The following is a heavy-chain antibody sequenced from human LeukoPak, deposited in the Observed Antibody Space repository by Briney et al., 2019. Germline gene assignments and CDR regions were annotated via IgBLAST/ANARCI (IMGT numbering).Heavy chain of an antibody. V-gene: IGHV3-23*01. Sequence: PGGSLRLSCAASGFTFSNSAMSWVRQAPGKGLEWVSSISGSGDAAFYADSVKGRFTISRDNAKNSLYLQMNSLRAEDTAVYYCARGVPAAGTDYWGQGTLVTVSS. J-gene: IGHJ4*02. CDR2: ISGSGDAA. CDR3: ARGVPAAGTDY. CDR1: GFTFSNSA. D-gene: IGHD6-13*01.